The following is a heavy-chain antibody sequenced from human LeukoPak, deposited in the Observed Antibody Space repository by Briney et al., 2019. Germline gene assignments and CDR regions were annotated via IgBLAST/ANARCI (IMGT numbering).Heavy chain of an antibody. J-gene: IGHJ4*02. CDR1: GFTVSRYW. CDR2: INVEGNYI. Sequence: PGGSLRLSCAASGFTVSRYWMHWVRHAPGKGLVWVARINVEGNYIDYAESVKGRFTISRDSAMNTLYLQMNSVRAEDTAVYSCARDLTGPYDHWGQGTLVTVSS. D-gene: IGHD3-22*01. CDR3: ARDLTGPYDH. V-gene: IGHV3-74*01.